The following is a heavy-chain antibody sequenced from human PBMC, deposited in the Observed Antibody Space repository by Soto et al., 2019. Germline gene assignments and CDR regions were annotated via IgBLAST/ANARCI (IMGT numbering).Heavy chain of an antibody. CDR1: GFTFSNYA. J-gene: IGHJ4*02. D-gene: IGHD6-13*01. V-gene: IGHV3-23*01. CDR2: ITGSGGGT. CDR3: ANRHLTAAGFYY. Sequence: EVQLLESGGGLVQPGGSLRLSCAASGFTFSNYAMTWVRQAPGKGLEWVSVITGSGGGTYFVDSVKGRFTIFRDKSKNTAYLLMNSLRAEDTGVYYCANRHLTAAGFYYWGQGTLVTVSS.